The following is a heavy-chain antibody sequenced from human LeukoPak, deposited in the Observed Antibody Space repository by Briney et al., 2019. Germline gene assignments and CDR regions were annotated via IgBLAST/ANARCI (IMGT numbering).Heavy chain of an antibody. Sequence: ASVKDSCKASGYTFTSYDINWVRQATGQGLEWMGWMNPNSGNTGYAQKFQGRVTITRNTSISTAYMELSSLRSEDTAVYYCARASGSYYGFDYWGQGTLVTVSS. CDR1: GYTFTSYD. CDR2: MNPNSGNT. J-gene: IGHJ4*02. V-gene: IGHV1-8*03. CDR3: ARASGSYYGFDY. D-gene: IGHD1-26*01.